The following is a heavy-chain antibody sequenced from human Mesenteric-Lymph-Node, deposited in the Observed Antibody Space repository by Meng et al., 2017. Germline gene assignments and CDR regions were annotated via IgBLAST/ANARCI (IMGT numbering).Heavy chain of an antibody. Sequence: EVSLVGSGGCLVQLGGALILSCAASGFTFSGYWMHWVRQAPGKGLVWVSRINSDGSTTTYADSVKGRFTISRDNAKNTLYLQMNSLRAEDTAVYYCARGIDYWGQGTLVTVSS. CDR1: GFTFSGYW. CDR2: INSDGSTT. J-gene: IGHJ4*02. V-gene: IGHV3-74*01. CDR3: ARGIDY.